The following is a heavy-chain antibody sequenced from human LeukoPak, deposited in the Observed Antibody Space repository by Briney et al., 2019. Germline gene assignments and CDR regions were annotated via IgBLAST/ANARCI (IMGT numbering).Heavy chain of an antibody. V-gene: IGHV3-48*02. CDR3: ARDATTTPYYGMDV. D-gene: IGHD1-1*01. CDR1: GFTFSSYS. CDR2: ISSSSSTI. J-gene: IGHJ6*02. Sequence: PGGSLRLSCAASGFTFSSYSMNWVRQAPGKGLEWVSYISSSSSTIYYADSVKGRFTISRDNAKNSLYLQMNSLRDEDTAVYYCARDATTTPYYGMDVWGQGTTVTVSS.